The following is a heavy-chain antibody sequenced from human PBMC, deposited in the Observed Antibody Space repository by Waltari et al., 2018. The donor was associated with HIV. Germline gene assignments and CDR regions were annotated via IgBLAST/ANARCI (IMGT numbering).Heavy chain of an antibody. CDR2: TYYRAKGYN. Sequence: QIQLQLSGPGLVKPSQTLSLTCAISGDSVSSNTAAWNWIRESPSRGLEWLGRTYYRAKGYNEDAVSVSSRITFNADTSKNQVSLQLKSVTPEDTAVYYCARVGQWLNWFGPWGQGTLVTVSS. D-gene: IGHD6-19*01. CDR3: ARVGQWLNWFGP. V-gene: IGHV6-1*01. J-gene: IGHJ5*02. CDR1: GDSVSSNTAA.